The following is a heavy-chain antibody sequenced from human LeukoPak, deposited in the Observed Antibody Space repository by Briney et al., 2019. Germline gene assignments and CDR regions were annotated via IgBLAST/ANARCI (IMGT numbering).Heavy chain of an antibody. J-gene: IGHJ3*02. CDR3: ARVWEELQDASDI. Sequence: GGSLRLSCTASGFTFSTFWMSWVRQAPGKGLEWVAHINQDGSEKYYVDSVKGRFTVSRDNAKNSLYLQMNNLRVEDTAVYYCARVWEELQDASDIWGQGTMVTVSS. CDR1: GFTFSTFW. V-gene: IGHV3-7*01. D-gene: IGHD1-26*01. CDR2: INQDGSEK.